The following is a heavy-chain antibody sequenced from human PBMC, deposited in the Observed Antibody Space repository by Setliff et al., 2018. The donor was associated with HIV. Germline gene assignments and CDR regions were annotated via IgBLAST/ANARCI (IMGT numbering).Heavy chain of an antibody. CDR2: IYPGDSAI. Sequence: PGESLKISCKASGYIFTNYWIGWVRQMPGKGLEWIGVIYPGDSAIRYSPSFQGQVTISADKSISTAYLQWSSLKASDTAMYYCARHTRQLEFLEWLSPHYYHYYYMDVWGQGTMVTVSS. CDR1: GYIFTNYW. D-gene: IGHD3-3*01. V-gene: IGHV5-51*01. J-gene: IGHJ6*03. CDR3: ARHTRQLEFLEWLSPHYYHYYYMDV.